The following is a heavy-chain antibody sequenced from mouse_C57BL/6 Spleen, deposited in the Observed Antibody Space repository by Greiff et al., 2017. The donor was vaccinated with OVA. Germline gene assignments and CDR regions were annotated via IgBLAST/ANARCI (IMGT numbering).Heavy chain of an antibody. Sequence: VQLQQSGPELVKPGASVKISCKASGYAFSSSWMNWVKQRPGKGLEWIGRIYPGDGDTNYNGKFKGKATLTADKSSSTAYMQLSSLTSEDSAVYFCANGGSYWYFDVWGTGTTVTVSS. V-gene: IGHV1-82*01. J-gene: IGHJ1*03. CDR3: ANGGSYWYFDV. CDR2: IYPGDGDT. CDR1: GYAFSSSW.